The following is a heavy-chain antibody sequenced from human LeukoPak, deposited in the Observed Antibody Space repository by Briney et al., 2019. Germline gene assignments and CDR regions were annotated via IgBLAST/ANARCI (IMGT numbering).Heavy chain of an antibody. V-gene: IGHV7-4-1*02. CDR2: INTNTGNP. Sequence: EASVKVSCKASGYTFTSYAMNWVRQAPGQGLEWMGWINTNTGNPTYAQGFTGRFVFSLDTSVSTAYLQISSLKAEDTAVYYCARDDCGGDCYQEWFDPWGQGTLVTVSS. CDR1: GYTFTSYA. CDR3: ARDDCGGDCYQEWFDP. J-gene: IGHJ5*02. D-gene: IGHD2-21*02.